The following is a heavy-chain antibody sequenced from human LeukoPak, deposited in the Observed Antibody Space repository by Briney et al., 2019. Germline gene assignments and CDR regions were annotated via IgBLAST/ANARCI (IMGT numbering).Heavy chain of an antibody. CDR2: IRSKPYSGTT. CDR1: GFTFGDYA. V-gene: IGHV3-49*03. D-gene: IGHD6-13*01. Sequence: PGGSLRLSRTASGFTFGDYAMSSFSQDPGKGLEWVGFIRSKPYSGTTEYAASVKGRYTSSRDDSKRIAYLQMNSLKTEDTAVYYCTRDLGIAAYDYWGQGTLVTVSS. CDR3: TRDLGIAAYDY. J-gene: IGHJ4*02.